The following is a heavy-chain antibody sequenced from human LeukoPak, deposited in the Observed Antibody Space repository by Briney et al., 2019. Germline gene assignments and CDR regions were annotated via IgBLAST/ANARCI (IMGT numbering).Heavy chain of an antibody. D-gene: IGHD1-7*01. V-gene: IGHV3-30-3*01. J-gene: IGHJ6*02. CDR1: GFTFTNYA. CDR2: ISFDGNNK. Sequence: GGSLRLSCAASGFTFTNYAIHWVRQAPGKGLEWVAVISFDGNNKYYADSVKGRFTISRDNAKNSLYLQMNSLRAEDTAVYYCARVTGTTWYPYYYGMDVWGQGTTVTVSS. CDR3: ARVTGTTWYPYYYGMDV.